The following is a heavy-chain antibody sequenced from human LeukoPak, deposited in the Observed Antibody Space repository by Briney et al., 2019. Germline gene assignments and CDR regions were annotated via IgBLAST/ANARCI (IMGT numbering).Heavy chain of an antibody. D-gene: IGHD5-18*01. CDR3: AKTAMVTLLPDY. CDR1: GFTFDDYA. Sequence: QPGGSLRLSCAASGFTFDDYAMHWVRQAPGKGLKWVSLISGDGGSTYYADSVKDRFTISRDNSKNSLYLQMNSLRTEDTALYYCAKTAMVTLLPDYWGQGTLVTVSS. V-gene: IGHV3-43*02. J-gene: IGHJ4*02. CDR2: ISGDGGST.